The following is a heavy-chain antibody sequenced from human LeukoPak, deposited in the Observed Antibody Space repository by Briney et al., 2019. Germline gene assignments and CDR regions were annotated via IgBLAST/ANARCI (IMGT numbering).Heavy chain of an antibody. CDR1: GFTFSNYA. V-gene: IGHV3-64D*06. CDR3: VKGWIQAVGNFC. Sequence: GRSLRLSCSASGFTFSNYAMHWVRHSPGKGPEYDLAISTTGGSTYYADSVKGRFTISRDNSKNTLYLQMSSLTAEDTAVYYCVKGWIQAVGNFCWGPGTLVTVSS. J-gene: IGHJ4*02. CDR2: ISTTGGST. D-gene: IGHD5-18*01.